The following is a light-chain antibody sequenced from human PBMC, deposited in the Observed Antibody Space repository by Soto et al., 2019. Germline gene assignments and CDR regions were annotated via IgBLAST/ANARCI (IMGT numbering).Light chain of an antibody. Sequence: QSALTQPASVSGSPGQSITISCTGTSSDVGGYNYVSWYQQYPGKAPKLMIYDVSNRPSGVSNRFSGSKSGNTASLTISGLQAEDEADYCCSSYTSSSTLGVFGGGTKLTVL. J-gene: IGLJ2*01. CDR3: SSYTSSSTLGV. CDR1: SSDVGGYNY. V-gene: IGLV2-14*01. CDR2: DVS.